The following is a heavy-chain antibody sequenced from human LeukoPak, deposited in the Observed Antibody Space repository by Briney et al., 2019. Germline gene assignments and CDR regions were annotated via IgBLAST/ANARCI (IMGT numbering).Heavy chain of an antibody. V-gene: IGHV3-9*01. D-gene: IGHD3-22*01. CDR1: GFTFDDYA. Sequence: PGGSLRLSCAASGFTFDDYAMHWVRQAPGKGLEWVSGISWNSGSIGYADSVKGRFTISRDNAKNSLYLQMNSLRAEDTALYYCAKGSDYYDSSGYWGQGTLVTVSS. J-gene: IGHJ4*02. CDR3: AKGSDYYDSSGY. CDR2: ISWNSGSI.